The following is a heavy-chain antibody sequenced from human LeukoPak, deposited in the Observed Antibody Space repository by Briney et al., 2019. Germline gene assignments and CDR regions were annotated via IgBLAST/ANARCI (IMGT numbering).Heavy chain of an antibody. CDR3: ARVLAAAGTIPY. J-gene: IGHJ4*02. CDR2: IYYSGST. D-gene: IGHD6-13*01. Sequence: SETLSLTCTVSGGSISSGGYYWGWIRQHPGKGLEWIGYIYYSGSTYYNPSLKSRVTISVDTSKNQFSLKLSSVTAADTAVYYCARVLAAAGTIPYWGQGTLVTVSS. CDR1: GGSISSGGYY. V-gene: IGHV4-31*03.